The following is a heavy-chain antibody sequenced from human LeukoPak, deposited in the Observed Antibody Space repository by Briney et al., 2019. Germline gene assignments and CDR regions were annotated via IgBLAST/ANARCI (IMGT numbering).Heavy chain of an antibody. J-gene: IGHJ4*02. D-gene: IGHD1-26*01. CDR3: AWGGIVGATAEFDY. CDR2: INPNSGGT. CDR1: GYTFTGYY. Sequence: GASVKVSCKASGYTFTGYYMHWVRQAPGQGLEWMGWINPNSGGTNYAQKFQGRVTMTRDTSISTAYMELSRLGSDDTAVYYCAWGGIVGATAEFDYWGQGTLVTVSS. V-gene: IGHV1-2*02.